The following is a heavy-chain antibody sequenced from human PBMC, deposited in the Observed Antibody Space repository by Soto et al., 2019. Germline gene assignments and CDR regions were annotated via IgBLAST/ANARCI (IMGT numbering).Heavy chain of an antibody. D-gene: IGHD2-15*01. J-gene: IGHJ4*02. V-gene: IGHV1-69*12. CDR2: IIPMFDTP. CDR1: GGTFSSDS. Sequence: QVQLVQYGAEVKKPGSSVKVSCKASGGTFSSDSFSWVRQAPGQGLEWMGGIIPMFDTPIYAQKFQDRVTMTADESTSTAYMQLSSLRSGDTAVYYCARSGGLDRDFNYWGQGSLVTVSS. CDR3: ARSGGLDRDFNY.